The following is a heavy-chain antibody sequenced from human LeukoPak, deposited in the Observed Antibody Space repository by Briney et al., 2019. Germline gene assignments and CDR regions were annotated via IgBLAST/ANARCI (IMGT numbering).Heavy chain of an antibody. CDR2: IYTSGST. V-gene: IGHV4-61*02. Sequence: SQTLSLTCTVSGGSISSGSYYWSWIRQPAGKGLEWIGRIYTSGSTNYNPSLKSRVTISVDTSKNQFSLKLSSVTAADTAVYYCARGPLRFIDYWGQGTLVSVSS. CDR3: ARGPLRFIDY. J-gene: IGHJ4*02. CDR1: GGSISSGSYY. D-gene: IGHD3-3*01.